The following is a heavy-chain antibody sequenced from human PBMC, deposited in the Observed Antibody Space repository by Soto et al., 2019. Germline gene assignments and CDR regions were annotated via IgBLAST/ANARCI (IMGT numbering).Heavy chain of an antibody. D-gene: IGHD2-2*02. V-gene: IGHV3-21*01. Sequence: LRLSCVGSGFTFSNFTINWVRQAPGKGLEWVSSISSRSDIYYADSLKGRFTISRDNAKNSVSLQMNSLRAEDTAVYYCAREYTAWPLAYGLDVWCQGTTVTVSS. CDR3: AREYTAWPLAYGLDV. CDR1: GFTFSNFT. J-gene: IGHJ6*02. CDR2: ISSRSDI.